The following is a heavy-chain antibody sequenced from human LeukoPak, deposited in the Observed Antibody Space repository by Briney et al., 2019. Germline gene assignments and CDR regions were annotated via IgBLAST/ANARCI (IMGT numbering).Heavy chain of an antibody. CDR2: INPSGGGT. D-gene: IGHD3-3*02. J-gene: IGHJ3*02. V-gene: IGHV1-46*01. CDR1: GYTFTSYY. Sequence: ASVKVSCKASGYTFTSYYMHWVRQAPGQGLEWMGIINPSGGGTSYAQKFQGRVTMTRDTSTSTVYMELSSLRSEDTAVYYCARDLAHPGAFDIWGQGTMVTVSS. CDR3: ARDLAHPGAFDI.